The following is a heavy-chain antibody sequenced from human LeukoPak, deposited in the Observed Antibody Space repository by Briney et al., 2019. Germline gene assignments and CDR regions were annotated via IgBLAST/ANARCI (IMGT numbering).Heavy chain of an antibody. V-gene: IGHV1-46*01. CDR2: INPSGGST. CDR3: ARDGTTIFGVVISPTDHYYYYYGMDV. CDR1: GYTFTSYY. J-gene: IGHJ6*02. Sequence: ASVKVSCKASGYTFTSYYMHWVRQAPGQGLEWMGIINPSGGSTSYAQKFQGRVTMTRDTSTSTVYMELSSLRSEDTAVYYCARDGTTIFGVVISPTDHYYYYYGMDVWGQGTTVTVSS. D-gene: IGHD3-3*01.